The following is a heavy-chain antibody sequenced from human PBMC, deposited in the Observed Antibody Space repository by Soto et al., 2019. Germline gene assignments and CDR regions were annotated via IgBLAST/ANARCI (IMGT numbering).Heavy chain of an antibody. Sequence: QVQLVQSGAEVKKPGASVKVSCKASGYTFTSYGISWVRQAPGQGLEWMGWISAYNGNTNYAQKLQGRVTMTTDTSTSXXYMELRSLRSDDTAVYYCASSYYGSGTPYYSGMDVWGQGTTVTVSS. V-gene: IGHV1-18*01. D-gene: IGHD3-10*01. J-gene: IGHJ6*02. CDR2: ISAYNGNT. CDR3: ASSYYGSGTPYYSGMDV. CDR1: GYTFTSYG.